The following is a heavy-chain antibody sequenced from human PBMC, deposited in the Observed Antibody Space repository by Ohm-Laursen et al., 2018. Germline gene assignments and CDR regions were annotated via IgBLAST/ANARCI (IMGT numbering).Heavy chain of an antibody. Sequence: SLRLSCAASGFTFSSYAMSWVRQAPGKGLEWVSAISGSGGSTYYADSVKGRFTISRDNSKKTLYLQMNSLRAEDTAVYYCARRVAYDRGEFDYWGLGTLVTVSS. V-gene: IGHV3-23*01. CDR1: GFTFSSYA. J-gene: IGHJ4*02. D-gene: IGHD5-12*01. CDR3: ARRVAYDRGEFDY. CDR2: ISGSGGST.